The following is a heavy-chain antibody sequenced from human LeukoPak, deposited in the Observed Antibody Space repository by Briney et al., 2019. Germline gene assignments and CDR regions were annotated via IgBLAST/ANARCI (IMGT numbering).Heavy chain of an antibody. D-gene: IGHD3-10*01. V-gene: IGHV1-69*04. CDR2: IIPILCIE. Sequence: SVKVSCKASGGTFSSYSIRWVRQAPGKGLEWMGRIIPILCIENYAQKYQGRVTITADKSTDTAYMELSSLRSEDTAVYYCARGSGSYGSGSNAGRDDWGQGTLVTVSS. CDR3: ARGSGSYGSGSNAGRDD. CDR1: GGTFSSYS. J-gene: IGHJ4*02.